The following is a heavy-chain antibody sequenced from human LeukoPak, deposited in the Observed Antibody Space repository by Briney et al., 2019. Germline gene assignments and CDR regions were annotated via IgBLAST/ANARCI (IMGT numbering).Heavy chain of an antibody. CDR2: INHSGST. CDR1: GGSFNGYY. V-gene: IGHV4-34*01. Sequence: SETLSLTCAVYGGSFNGYYWSWIRHPPGKGLEWIVEINHSGSTNYNPSLKSRVTISVDTSKNQFSLKLSSVTAADTAVYYCARDREGTSVWGRRNYYYMDVWGKGTPVTISS. CDR3: ARDREGTSVWGRRNYYYMDV. D-gene: IGHD6-19*01. J-gene: IGHJ6*03.